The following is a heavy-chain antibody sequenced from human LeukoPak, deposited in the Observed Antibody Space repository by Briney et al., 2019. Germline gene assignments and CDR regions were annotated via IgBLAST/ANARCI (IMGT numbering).Heavy chain of an antibody. V-gene: IGHV3-74*01. CDR2: INSDGSST. CDR1: GFTFSSYW. CDR3: ARKFYYDSSGYLTFDY. D-gene: IGHD3-22*01. Sequence: GGSLRLSCAASGFTFSSYWMHWVRQAPGKGLVWVSRINSDGSSTSYADSVKGRFTISRDNAKNTLYLQMNSLRAEDTAVYCCARKFYYDSSGYLTFDYWGQGTLVTVSS. J-gene: IGHJ4*02.